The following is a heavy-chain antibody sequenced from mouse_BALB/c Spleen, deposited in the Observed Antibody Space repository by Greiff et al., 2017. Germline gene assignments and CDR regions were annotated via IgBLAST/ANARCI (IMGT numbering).Heavy chain of an antibody. CDR1: GFTFSDYY. CDR2: ISVGGSYT. CDR3: EREGSSNDYGSSPFAD. J-gene: IGHJ3*01. V-gene: IGHV5-4*02. D-gene: IGHD1-1*01. Sequence: EVKLVESGGGLVKPGGSLKLSCAASGFTFSDYYMYWVRQTPEKRLEWVATISVGGSYTYYPDSVKGRFTISRDNAKNNLYLQMSSLKSEDTAMYYCEREGSSNDYGSSPFADWGQGTRVTVAA.